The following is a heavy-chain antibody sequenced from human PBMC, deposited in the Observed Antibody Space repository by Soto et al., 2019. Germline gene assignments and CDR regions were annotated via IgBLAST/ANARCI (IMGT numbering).Heavy chain of an antibody. CDR3: ARGEGAIIDPYYYYGMDV. CDR2: IIPIFGTA. CDR1: GGTFSSYA. J-gene: IGHJ6*02. D-gene: IGHD3-10*01. Sequence: GASVKVSCKASGGTFSSYAISWVRQAPGQGLEWMGGIIPIFGTANYAQKFQGRVTITADKSTSTAYMELSSLRSEDTAVYYCARGEGAIIDPYYYYGMDVWGQGTTVTVS. V-gene: IGHV1-69*06.